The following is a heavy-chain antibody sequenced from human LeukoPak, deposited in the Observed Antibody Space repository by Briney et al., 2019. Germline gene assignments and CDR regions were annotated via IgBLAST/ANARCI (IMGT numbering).Heavy chain of an antibody. V-gene: IGHV3-53*01. Sequence: PGGSLRLSCEASGFTVSSNFMSWVRRAPGKGLEWVSVIYSGGNTYYADSVKGRFTISRDNSKNTLFLQMNSLRAEDTAVYFCARHDLKSSTSYYGMDVWGQGTTVAVSS. D-gene: IGHD6-13*01. CDR3: ARHDLKSSTSYYGMDV. CDR1: GFTVSSNF. CDR2: IYSGGNT. J-gene: IGHJ6*02.